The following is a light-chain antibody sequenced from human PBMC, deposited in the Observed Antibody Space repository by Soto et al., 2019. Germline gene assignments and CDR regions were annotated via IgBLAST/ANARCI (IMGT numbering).Light chain of an antibody. Sequence: DIQMTQFPPTLSASVGDRVTITCRASQSLNNWLAWYQQKPGNAPKLLIYKASNLESGVPSRFSGSGSGTEFTLTISSLQPYDLATYYCQQYNSYSWTFGQGTKVEIK. CDR1: QSLNNW. CDR3: QQYNSYSWT. V-gene: IGKV1-5*03. CDR2: KAS. J-gene: IGKJ1*01.